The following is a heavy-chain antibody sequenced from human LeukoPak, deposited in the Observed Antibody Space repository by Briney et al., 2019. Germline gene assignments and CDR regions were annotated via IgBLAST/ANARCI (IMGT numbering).Heavy chain of an antibody. Sequence: GGSLRLSCAASGFTFSSYGMHWVRQAPGKGLEWVAVIWYDGSNKYYADSVKGRFTISRDNSKNTLYLQMNSLRAEDTAVYYCANNQYYYDSSGYFSPHFGYWGQGTLVTVSS. CDR3: ANNQYYYDSSGYFSPHFGY. D-gene: IGHD3-22*01. CDR2: IWYDGSNK. V-gene: IGHV3-33*06. CDR1: GFTFSSYG. J-gene: IGHJ4*02.